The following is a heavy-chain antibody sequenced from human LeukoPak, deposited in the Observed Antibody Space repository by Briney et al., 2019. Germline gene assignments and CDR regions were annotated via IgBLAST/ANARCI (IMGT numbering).Heavy chain of an antibody. D-gene: IGHD5-12*01. Sequence: GGSLRLSCGASGFTLRSYAMSWVRQAPGKGLEWVSALSGSGGSTHYADSVKGRFTISRDNSQNTLYLQMNSLSAEDTAVYYCARFYSGYNFPHYFDYWGQGTLVTVSS. CDR1: GFTLRSYA. V-gene: IGHV3-23*01. CDR3: ARFYSGYNFPHYFDY. CDR2: LSGSGGST. J-gene: IGHJ4*02.